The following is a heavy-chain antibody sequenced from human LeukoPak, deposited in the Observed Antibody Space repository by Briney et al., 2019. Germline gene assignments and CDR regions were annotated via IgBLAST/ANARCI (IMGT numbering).Heavy chain of an antibody. J-gene: IGHJ6*03. Sequence: GASVKVSCKASGYTFTGYYMHWVRQAPGQGLEWMGRINPNSGGTNYAQKLQGRVTMTTDTSTSTAYMELRSLRSDDTAVYYCARAGKRSSYYYYYYMDVWGKGTTVTVSS. CDR2: INPNSGGT. CDR3: ARAGKRSSYYYYYYMDV. V-gene: IGHV1-2*06. CDR1: GYTFTGYY. D-gene: IGHD3-10*01.